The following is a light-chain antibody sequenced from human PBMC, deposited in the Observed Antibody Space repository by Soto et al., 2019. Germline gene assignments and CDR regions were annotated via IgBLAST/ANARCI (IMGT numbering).Light chain of an antibody. Sequence: DIVMPQSPLSLAVTPGEPASISCRSSQSLLHSNGYNYLDWYLQKPGQSPRLLIYLGSNRASGVPDRFSGSGSGTDFTLKISRVEAEDVGVYYCMQSLQTPITFGQGTRREIK. J-gene: IGKJ5*01. CDR1: QSLLHSNGYNY. V-gene: IGKV2-28*01. CDR3: MQSLQTPIT. CDR2: LGS.